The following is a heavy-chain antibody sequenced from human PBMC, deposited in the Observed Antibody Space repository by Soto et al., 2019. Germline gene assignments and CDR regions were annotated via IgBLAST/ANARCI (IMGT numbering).Heavy chain of an antibody. CDR3: SRPLVATTNYNYSVMAW. V-gene: IGHV4-39*06. CDR1: GVSVSSGNYY. Sequence: PSETLSLTCPVSGVSVSSGNYYWPWHRPPPGKGREGIGKIYQGGSTNHTPPLKSRVTISEDKSKNQFPLKLSSVTAADTAVYYGSRPLVATTNYNYSVMAWWGKGTTVPVSS. D-gene: IGHD5-12*01. CDR2: IYQGGST. J-gene: IGHJ6*04.